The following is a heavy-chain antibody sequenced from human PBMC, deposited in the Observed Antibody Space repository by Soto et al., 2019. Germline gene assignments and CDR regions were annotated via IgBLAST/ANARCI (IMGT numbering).Heavy chain of an antibody. Sequence: LRLSCVASGFVFKNYEMNWVRQAPGKGLEWISCISNSGNTIYVADSMRGRFTISRDNAKNSLFLQMNSLRADDTAVYYCARDIDNRDYYYGLDVWGQGTTVTVSS. CDR2: ISNSGNTI. V-gene: IGHV3-48*03. CDR3: ARDIDNRDYYYGLDV. J-gene: IGHJ6*02. D-gene: IGHD1-20*01. CDR1: GFVFKNYE.